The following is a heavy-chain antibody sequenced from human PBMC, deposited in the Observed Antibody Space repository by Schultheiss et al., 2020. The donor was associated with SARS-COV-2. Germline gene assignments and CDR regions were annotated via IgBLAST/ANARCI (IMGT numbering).Heavy chain of an antibody. D-gene: IGHD3-3*01. V-gene: IGHV3-74*01. CDR2: INSDGSST. CDR3: ARGLYNITIFGVVTYYDAFDI. Sequence: GGSLRLSCAASGFTFSSYGMHWVRQAPGKGLEWVSRINSDGSSTSYADSVKGRFTISRDNAKNTLYLQMNSLRAEDTAVYYCARGLYNITIFGVVTYYDAFDIWGQGTMVTVSS. CDR1: GFTFSSYG. J-gene: IGHJ3*02.